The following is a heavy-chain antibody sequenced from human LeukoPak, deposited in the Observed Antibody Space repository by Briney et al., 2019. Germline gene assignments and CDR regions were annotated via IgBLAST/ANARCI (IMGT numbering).Heavy chain of an antibody. Sequence: AGGSLRLSCAASGFTFSDAWMSWVRQAPGKGLEWVGRIKSNTDDGTTDYAAPVKGRFTISRDDSKNMLYLQMNSLKTEDTAVYYCTLPSGWHIDYWGQGTLVIVSS. V-gene: IGHV3-15*01. CDR3: TLPSGWHIDY. CDR1: GFTFSDAW. D-gene: IGHD6-19*01. J-gene: IGHJ4*02. CDR2: IKSNTDDGTT.